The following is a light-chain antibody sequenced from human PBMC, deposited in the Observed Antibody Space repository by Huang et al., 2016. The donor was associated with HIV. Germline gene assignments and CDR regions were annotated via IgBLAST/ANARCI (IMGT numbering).Light chain of an antibody. CDR2: QVS. J-gene: IGKJ4*01. CDR1: QSLIHSNGNTY. CDR3: MQGTHLFT. V-gene: IGKV2-30*02. Sequence: VVLTQSPLYLSVTLGQPASISCRSSQSLIHSNGNTYLNWFQQRPGQSPRRLISQVSRRDSGVPDRVSGSGSGTDFTLKISRVEAGDVGVYYCMQGTHLFTFGGGTRVDIK.